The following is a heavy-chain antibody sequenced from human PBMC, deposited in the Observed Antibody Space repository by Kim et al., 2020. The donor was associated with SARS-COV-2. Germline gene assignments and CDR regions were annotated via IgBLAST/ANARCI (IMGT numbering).Heavy chain of an antibody. CDR3: AGSGDYIDY. V-gene: IGHV4-59*13. J-gene: IGHJ4*02. CDR2: LYYGGST. CDR1: GGSIGSFY. Sequence: SETLSLTCTVSGGSIGSFYWSWIRQSPGKGLEWIGYLYYGGSTNYNPSLKTRVTMSVDTAKNQFTLKLSSVTAADTAVYYCAGSGDYIDYSGQGTLVTVS.